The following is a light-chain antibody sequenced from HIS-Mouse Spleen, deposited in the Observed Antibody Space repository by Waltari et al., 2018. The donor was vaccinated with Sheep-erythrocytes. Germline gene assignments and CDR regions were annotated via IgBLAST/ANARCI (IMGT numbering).Light chain of an antibody. V-gene: IGKV1-39*01. J-gene: IGKJ4*01. CDR1: QSISSY. CDR2: AAS. CDR3: QQSYSTPPLT. Sequence: DIQMTQSPSSLSASVGDRVTITCRASQSISSYLNWYQQKPVKAPKLLIYAASSLQSGVPSRFSGSGSVTDVTLTISSLQPEDFATYYCQQSYSTPPLTFGGGTKVEIK.